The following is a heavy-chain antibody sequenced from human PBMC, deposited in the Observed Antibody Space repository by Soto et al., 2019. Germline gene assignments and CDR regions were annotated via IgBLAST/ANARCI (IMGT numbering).Heavy chain of an antibody. V-gene: IGHV3-30*18. D-gene: IGHD3-10*01. Sequence: GGSLRLSCAASGFTFSSYGMHWVRQAPGKGLEWVAVISYDGSNKYYADSVKGRFTISRDNSKNTLYLQMNSLRAEDTAVYYCAKGYYGSGSSIDYRGQGTLVTVSS. CDR3: AKGYYGSGSSIDY. J-gene: IGHJ4*02. CDR2: ISYDGSNK. CDR1: GFTFSSYG.